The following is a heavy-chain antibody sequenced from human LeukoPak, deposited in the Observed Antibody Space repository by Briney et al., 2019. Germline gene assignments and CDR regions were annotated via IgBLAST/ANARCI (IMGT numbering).Heavy chain of an antibody. CDR1: GFTFSSYA. CDR3: ARSGTTVTYFDY. CDR2: ISGGDGGT. J-gene: IGHJ4*02. V-gene: IGHV3-23*01. Sequence: PGGSLRLSCAASGFTFSSYAMSWVRQAPGKGLEWVSAISGGDGGTYYADSVKGRFTISRDKSKHTLFLQMNSLRAEDTAVYYCARSGTTVTYFDYWAREPWSPSPQ. D-gene: IGHD4-17*01.